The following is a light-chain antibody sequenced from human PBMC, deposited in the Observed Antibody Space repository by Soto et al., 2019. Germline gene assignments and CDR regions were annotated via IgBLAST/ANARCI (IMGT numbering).Light chain of an antibody. CDR3: QQYNSYSWT. CDR2: DVS. CDR1: QSISSW. J-gene: IGKJ1*01. Sequence: DIQMTQSPSTLSASVGDRVTITCRASQSISSWLAWYQQKPGKAPKLLIYDVSTLESGVPSRFSGSGSGTEFTLTISSLQPDDFATYYCQQYNSYSWTFGQGTKVDSK. V-gene: IGKV1-5*01.